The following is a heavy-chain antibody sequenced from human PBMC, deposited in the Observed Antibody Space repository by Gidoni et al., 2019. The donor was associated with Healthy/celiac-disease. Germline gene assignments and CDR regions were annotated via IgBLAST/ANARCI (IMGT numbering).Heavy chain of an antibody. V-gene: IGHV1-3*01. CDR1: GYTFTSYA. CDR2: INAGNGNT. CDR3: ARDRWLRDDYYYGMDV. Sequence: QVQLVQSGAEVTKPGASVKVSCKASGYTFTSYAMHWVRQAPGQRLEWMGWINAGNGNTKYSQKFQGRVTITRDTSASTAYMELSSLRSEDTAVYYCARDRWLRDDYYYGMDVWGQGTTVTVSS. D-gene: IGHD2-15*01. J-gene: IGHJ6*02.